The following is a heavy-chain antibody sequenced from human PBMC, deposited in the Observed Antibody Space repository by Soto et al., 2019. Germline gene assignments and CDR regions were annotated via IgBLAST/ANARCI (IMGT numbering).Heavy chain of an antibody. CDR1: GFTLTRSG. CDR2: ISGGGGGT. J-gene: IGHJ4*02. Sequence: EVQLLESGGGLVQPGGSLRLSCVGSGFTLTRSGMSWVRQAQGKGLEWVSGISGGGGGTYYADSVRGRFTISRDISKNTVYLQMNGLRAEDTAVYYCAKDVGRWVETFDYWGQGTRVTVSS. D-gene: IGHD2-21*02. CDR3: AKDVGRWVETFDY. V-gene: IGHV3-23*01.